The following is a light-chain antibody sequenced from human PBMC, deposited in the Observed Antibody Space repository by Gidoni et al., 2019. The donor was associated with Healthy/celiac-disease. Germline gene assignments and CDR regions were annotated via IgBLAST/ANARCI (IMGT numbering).Light chain of an antibody. CDR2: GAS. CDR3: QQYGSSPT. CDR1: QSVSSSY. V-gene: IGKV3-20*01. Sequence: EILLTHSPGTLSLSPGERATLSCRASQSVSSSYLAWYQQKPGQAARLSIYGASSRATGIPDRFSGSGSGTDFTLTISRLEPEDFAVYYCQQYGSSPTFGQGTKVEIK. J-gene: IGKJ1*01.